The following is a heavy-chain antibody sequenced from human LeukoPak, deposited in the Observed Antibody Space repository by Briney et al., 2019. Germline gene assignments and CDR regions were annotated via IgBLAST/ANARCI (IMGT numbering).Heavy chain of an antibody. CDR2: IYYSGST. D-gene: IGHD3-22*01. CDR3: ARLYYDSSGYYQIRYFDY. CDR1: GGSISSSSYY. J-gene: IGHJ4*02. Sequence: SETLSLTCTVSGGSISSSSYYWGWIRQPPGKGREWNGSIYYSGSTYYNPSLKSRVTISVVTSKNQFSLNLSSVTAADTAVYYCARLYYDSSGYYQIRYFDYWGQGTLVTVSS. V-gene: IGHV4-39*01.